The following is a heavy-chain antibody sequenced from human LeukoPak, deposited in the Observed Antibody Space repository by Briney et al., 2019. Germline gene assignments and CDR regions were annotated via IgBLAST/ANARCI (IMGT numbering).Heavy chain of an antibody. Sequence: GGSLRLSCAASGFTLSNYAMSWVRQTPGKGLEWVSAISGSGGDTYYADSVKGRFTISRDNSKNTLYLQMNSLRAEDTAVYYCARDCSGGSCNYYGMDVWGQGTTVTVFS. CDR2: ISGSGGDT. CDR1: GFTLSNYA. V-gene: IGHV3-23*01. D-gene: IGHD2-15*01. CDR3: ARDCSGGSCNYYGMDV. J-gene: IGHJ6*02.